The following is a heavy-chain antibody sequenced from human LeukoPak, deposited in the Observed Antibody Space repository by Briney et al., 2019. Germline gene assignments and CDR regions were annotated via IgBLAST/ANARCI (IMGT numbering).Heavy chain of an antibody. D-gene: IGHD3-16*01. V-gene: IGHV3-30*02. Sequence: PGGSLRLSCAASGFTFSNYDMHRVRQAPGKGLEWVAFTRYDGSNKYYADSVKGRFTISRDNSKNTLYVQMNSLRGEDTGVYYCAKSLAAYYFFDYWGQGTLVTVSS. CDR2: TRYDGSNK. J-gene: IGHJ4*02. CDR3: AKSLAAYYFFDY. CDR1: GFTFSNYD.